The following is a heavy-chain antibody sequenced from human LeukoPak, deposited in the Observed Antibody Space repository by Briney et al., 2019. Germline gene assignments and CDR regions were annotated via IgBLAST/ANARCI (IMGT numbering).Heavy chain of an antibody. J-gene: IGHJ4*02. CDR1: GGSFSGYY. D-gene: IGHD4-17*01. V-gene: IGHV4-34*01. CDR2: INHSGNA. CDR3: ARGQGTVTTH. Sequence: SETLSLTCAVSGGSFSGYYWTWIRQPPGKGLEWIGEINHSGNANYNPSLKSRVTVSLDMSENHFSLKLTSVTAADTAVYYCARGQGTVTTHWGQGTLVTVSS.